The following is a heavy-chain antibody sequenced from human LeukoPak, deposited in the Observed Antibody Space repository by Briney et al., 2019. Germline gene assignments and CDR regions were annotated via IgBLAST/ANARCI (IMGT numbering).Heavy chain of an antibody. D-gene: IGHD3-22*01. CDR2: IYYSGST. Sequence: SETLSLTCTVSGGSISSGDYYWSWIRQPPGKGLEWIVYIYYSGSTYYNPSLKSRVTISVDTSKNQFSLKLSSVTAADTAVYYCAREGGYYDSSGYYLLYFDYWGQGTLVTVSS. CDR1: GGSISSGDYY. CDR3: AREGGYYDSSGYYLLYFDY. J-gene: IGHJ4*02. V-gene: IGHV4-30-4*01.